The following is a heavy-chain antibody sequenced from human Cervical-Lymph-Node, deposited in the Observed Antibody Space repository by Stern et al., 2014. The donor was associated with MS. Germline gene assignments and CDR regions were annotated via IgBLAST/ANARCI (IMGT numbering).Heavy chain of an antibody. Sequence: VQLLESGGAVVQPGGSLRLSCEASGFTFSNYGMNWVRQAPGKGLEWVTLIWYDGSKESYADSVKGRFTISRDNSKNMLYLQIHSLRVEDTAVYFCARETGGHRNYYGLDVWGQGTTITVSS. CDR2: IWYDGSKE. J-gene: IGHJ6*02. CDR3: ARETGGHRNYYGLDV. CDR1: GFTFSNYG. D-gene: IGHD6-25*01. V-gene: IGHV3-33*01.